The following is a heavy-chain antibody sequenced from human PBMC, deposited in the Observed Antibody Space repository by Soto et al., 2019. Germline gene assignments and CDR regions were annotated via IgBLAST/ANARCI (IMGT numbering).Heavy chain of an antibody. CDR1: GFTFSSYS. Sequence: GGSLRLSCAASGFTFSSYSMNWVRQAPGKGLEWVSYISSSSSTIYYADSVKGRFTISRDNAKNSLYLQMNSLRDEDTAVYYCARDLYYYDSSGYLYYYYGMDGWGQGTTVTGSS. J-gene: IGHJ6*02. CDR2: ISSSSSTI. CDR3: ARDLYYYDSSGYLYYYYGMDG. V-gene: IGHV3-48*02. D-gene: IGHD3-22*01.